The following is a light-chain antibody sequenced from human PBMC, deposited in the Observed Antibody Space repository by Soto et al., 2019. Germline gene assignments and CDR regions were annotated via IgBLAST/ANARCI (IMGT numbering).Light chain of an antibody. V-gene: IGKV3-20*01. CDR1: QTVSITY. CDR2: GAS. CDR3: QQYNNWPPMYT. J-gene: IGKJ2*01. Sequence: VLTQSPGTLSLSPGESATLSCRASQTVSITYLTWYQQKPGQAPRLLIFGASKRATGIPDRFSGSGSGRDFTLTISGLEPEDFAVYYCQQYNNWPPMYTFGQGTKLEIK.